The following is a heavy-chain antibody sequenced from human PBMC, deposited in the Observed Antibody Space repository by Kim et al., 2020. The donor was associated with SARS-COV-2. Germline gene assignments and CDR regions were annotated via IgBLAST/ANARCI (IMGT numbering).Heavy chain of an antibody. J-gene: IGHJ5*02. V-gene: IGHV3-23*01. Sequence: GGSLRLSCAASGFTFSSYAMSWVRQAPGKGLEWVSAISGSGGSTYYADSVKGRFTISRDNSKNTLYLQMNSLRAEDTAVYYCAKVGTYYYDSSGYYSEGWFDPWGQGTLVTVSS. CDR2: ISGSGGST. D-gene: IGHD3-22*01. CDR3: AKVGTYYYDSSGYYSEGWFDP. CDR1: GFTFSSYA.